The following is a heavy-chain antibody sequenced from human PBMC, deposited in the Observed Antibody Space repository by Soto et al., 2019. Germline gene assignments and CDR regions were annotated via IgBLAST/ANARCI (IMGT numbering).Heavy chain of an antibody. CDR2: INWNGGST. J-gene: IGHJ5*02. CDR3: ARDPPCSGGSCPNWFDP. V-gene: IGHV3-20*04. D-gene: IGHD2-15*01. CDR1: GFTFDDYG. Sequence: EVQLVESGGGVVRPGGSLRLSCAASGFTFDDYGMSWVRQAPGKGLEWVSGINWNGGSTGYADSVKGRFTISRDNAKNSLYLQMNSLRAEDTALYYCARDPPCSGGSCPNWFDPRGQGTLVTVSS.